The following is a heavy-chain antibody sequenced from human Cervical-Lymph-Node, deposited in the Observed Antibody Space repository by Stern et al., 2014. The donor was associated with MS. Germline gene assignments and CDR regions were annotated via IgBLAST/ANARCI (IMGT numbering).Heavy chain of an antibody. CDR2: ISSDGTNK. J-gene: IGHJ5*01. V-gene: IGHV3-30*04. CDR1: GFPFTSYP. Sequence: DQLVESGGRVVHPGGSLRLACAASGFPFTSYPMHWVRQAPGKGLEWLAYISSDGTNKYHIDSVKGRLTISRDNSKNTLFLQMRSLRAEDTAVYYCTRDWRYCSGGSCSVNWLDSWGQGTLVIVSS. CDR3: TRDWRYCSGGSCSVNWLDS. D-gene: IGHD2-15*01.